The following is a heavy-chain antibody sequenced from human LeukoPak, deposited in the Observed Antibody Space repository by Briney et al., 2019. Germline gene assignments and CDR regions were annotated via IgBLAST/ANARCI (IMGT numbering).Heavy chain of an antibody. CDR3: ARDQGSFDY. V-gene: IGHV3-74*01. CDR1: GFTFSSYW. CDR2: IHSDGIGT. Sequence: GGSLRLSCAASGFTFSSYWMHWIRQAPGKGLVWVSRIHSDGIGTSYADSVRGRFTISRDNAKDTVYLQMNSLRAEDTAVYYCARDQGSFDYWGQGTLVTVSS. J-gene: IGHJ4*02.